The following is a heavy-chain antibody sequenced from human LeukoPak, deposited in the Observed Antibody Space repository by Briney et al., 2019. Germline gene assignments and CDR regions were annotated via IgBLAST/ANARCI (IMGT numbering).Heavy chain of an antibody. CDR2: IGDSGVPT. CDR1: QFTFTTYA. V-gene: IGHV3-23*01. D-gene: IGHD3/OR15-3a*01. CDR3: AKVATWTYFDF. J-gene: IGHJ4*02. Sequence: GGSLRLSCAPSQFTFTTYAMSWVRQAPGRGLEWVSSIGDSGVPTYYADSVKGRFTISRDNSQNTLYLQMNSLGADDTAVYYCAKVATWTYFDFWGQGTLVTVSS.